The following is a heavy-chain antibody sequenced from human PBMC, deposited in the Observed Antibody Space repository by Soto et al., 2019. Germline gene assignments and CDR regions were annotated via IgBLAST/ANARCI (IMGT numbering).Heavy chain of an antibody. Sequence: QVQLVQSGAEVKRPGSSVKVSCKASGVTFSSLAITWVRRAPGQGLEWMGEIIPMFGTTRDAQKFQGRVTIRADESTNTGYMELSSMRAADTAMYYCARYHYDDTTCAISVYGMDVWGQGTTVSVSS. CDR3: ARYHYDDTTCAISVYGMDV. V-gene: IGHV1-69*01. J-gene: IGHJ6*02. CDR1: GVTFSSLA. CDR2: IIPMFGTT. D-gene: IGHD3-22*01.